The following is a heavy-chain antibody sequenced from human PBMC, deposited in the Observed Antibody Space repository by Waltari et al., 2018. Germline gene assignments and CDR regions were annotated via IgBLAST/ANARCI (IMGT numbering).Heavy chain of an antibody. CDR1: GGSISTNYN. CDR3: GRIAFGDDGGYFQH. Sequence: QLQLQESGPGLVKPSETLSLTCTVSGGSISTNYNWGWIRQPPGKGLEWMGNMQYRGSTFYNPSLKSRVTIALGTSKNQFSLRLSSVGAADTAVYFCGRIAFGDDGGYFQHWGQGTLVTVSS. J-gene: IGHJ1*01. V-gene: IGHV4-39*01. CDR2: MQYRGST. D-gene: IGHD4-17*01.